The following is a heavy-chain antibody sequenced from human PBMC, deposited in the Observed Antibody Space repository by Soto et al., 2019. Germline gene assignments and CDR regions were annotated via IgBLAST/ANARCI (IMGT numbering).Heavy chain of an antibody. D-gene: IGHD3-16*02. CDR3: AGARDLSPSE. V-gene: IGHV4-4*07. CDR1: VGSISNYY. J-gene: IGHJ4*02. Sequence: SETLSLTCTVSVGSISNYYWTWIRQPAGKGLEWIGRIYISGSTNYNPSLKSRVTMSVDTSKNQFSLNLSSVTAADTGVYYCAGARDLSPSEWGQGTRVTVSS. CDR2: IYISGST.